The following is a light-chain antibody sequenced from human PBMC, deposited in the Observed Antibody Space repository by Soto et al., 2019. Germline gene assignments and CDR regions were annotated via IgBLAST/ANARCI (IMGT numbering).Light chain of an antibody. V-gene: IGKV3-11*01. J-gene: IGKJ4*01. CDR3: QQRSNWPLT. CDR1: QSVSSY. CDR2: DAS. Sequence: EIVLTQSPATLSLSPWERATLSCRASQSVSSYLAWYQQKPGQAPRLLIYDASNRATGIPARFSGSGSGTDFTLTISSLEPADFAVYYCQQRSNWPLTFGGGTKVDIK.